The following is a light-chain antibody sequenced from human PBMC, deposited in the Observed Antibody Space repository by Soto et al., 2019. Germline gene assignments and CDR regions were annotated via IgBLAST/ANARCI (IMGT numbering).Light chain of an antibody. Sequence: DVQMTQSPSTLSASIGDRVTITCRASQNIINWLAWYQQKRGKAPKLLIYAASTLQSGVPSRFSGSGSGTDFTLTISCLQSEDFATYYCQQYYSYPLTFGGGTKVDIK. V-gene: IGKV1-5*01. CDR1: QNIINW. CDR3: QQYYSYPLT. J-gene: IGKJ4*01. CDR2: AAS.